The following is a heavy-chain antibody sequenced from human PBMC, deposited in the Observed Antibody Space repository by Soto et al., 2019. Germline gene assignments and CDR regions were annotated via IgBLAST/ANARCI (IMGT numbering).Heavy chain of an antibody. D-gene: IGHD3-22*01. CDR1: GFTFSSYA. V-gene: IGHV3-23*01. CDR2: ISVSGGST. Sequence: PGGSLKLSCAASGFTFSSYAMSCVRQAPGKGLEWVSAISVSGGSTYYADSVKGRFTISRDNSKNTLYLQMNSLRAEDTAVYYCAKDYYDSSGYWSPEYSYYYYGMDVWGQGTTVTVSS. J-gene: IGHJ6*02. CDR3: AKDYYDSSGYWSPEYSYYYYGMDV.